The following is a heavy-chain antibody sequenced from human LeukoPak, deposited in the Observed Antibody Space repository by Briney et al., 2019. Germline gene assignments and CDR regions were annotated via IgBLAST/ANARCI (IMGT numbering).Heavy chain of an antibody. D-gene: IGHD2-2*01. V-gene: IGHV1-18*01. CDR1: GYTFTSYG. Sequence: ASVKVSCKASGYTFTSYGISWVRQAPGQGLEWMGWISPYNGNTNYAQRLQGRVTLTTDTSTNTAYMDLRSLRSDDTAVYYCARAPAATLDWFDPWGQGTLVTVSS. J-gene: IGHJ5*02. CDR2: ISPYNGNT. CDR3: ARAPAATLDWFDP.